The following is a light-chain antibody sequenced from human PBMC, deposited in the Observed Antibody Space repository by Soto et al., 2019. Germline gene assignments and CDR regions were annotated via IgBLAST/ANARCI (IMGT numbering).Light chain of an antibody. CDR2: DVS. V-gene: IGLV2-14*01. J-gene: IGLJ1*01. CDR3: SSYTSSSTPYV. CDR1: SSDVGGYNY. Sequence: QYVLTQPASVSESPGQSSTISCPGTSSDVGGYNYVSRYQQHPGKAPKLMIYDVSNRPSGVSNRFSGSKSGNTASLTISGLQAEDEADYYCSSYTSSSTPYVFGTGTKVTVL.